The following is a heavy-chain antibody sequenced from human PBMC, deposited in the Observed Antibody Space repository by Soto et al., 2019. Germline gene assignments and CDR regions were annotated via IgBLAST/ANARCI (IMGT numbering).Heavy chain of an antibody. CDR2: ISAYNGNT. D-gene: IGHD3-9*01. V-gene: IGHV1-18*04. Sequence: QVQLVQSGAEVKKPGASVKVSCKASGYTFTSYGISWVRQAPGQGLEWMGWISAYNGNTNYAQKLQRRVTTVTEPPTSRGYMELRGLTAHDTAVYSCARARLATTCRLVINYYSYGMDVWGQGTTVTVSS. J-gene: IGHJ6*02. CDR3: ARARLATTCRLVINYYSYGMDV. CDR1: GYTFTSYG.